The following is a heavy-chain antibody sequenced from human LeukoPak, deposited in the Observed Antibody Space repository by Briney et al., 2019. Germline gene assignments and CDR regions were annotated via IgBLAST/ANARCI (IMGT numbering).Heavy chain of an antibody. D-gene: IGHD1-26*01. J-gene: IGHJ4*02. CDR1: GFTFSSYA. V-gene: IGHV3-23*01. CDR3: AKHRGGNYAFDY. CDR2: ITRGGGST. Sequence: GGSLRLSCAASGFTFSSYAMVWVRQAPGKGLEWVSVITRGGGSTYNADSVKGRFTISRDNSRNTLYLQMNSLRAEDTAVYYCAKHRGGNYAFDYWGQGTLVTVSS.